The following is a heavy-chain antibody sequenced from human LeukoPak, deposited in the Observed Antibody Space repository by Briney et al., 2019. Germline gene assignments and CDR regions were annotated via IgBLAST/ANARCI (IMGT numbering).Heavy chain of an antibody. V-gene: IGHV1-2*02. CDR3: ARERVGLGSSTSCYGI. Sequence: ASVKVPCKASGYTFTGYYMHWVRQAPGQGLEWMGWINPNSGGTNYAQKFQGRVTMTRDTSISTAYMELSRLRSDDTAVYYCARERVGLGSSTSCYGIWGQGTMVTVSS. D-gene: IGHD2-2*01. CDR2: INPNSGGT. CDR1: GYTFTGYY. J-gene: IGHJ3*02.